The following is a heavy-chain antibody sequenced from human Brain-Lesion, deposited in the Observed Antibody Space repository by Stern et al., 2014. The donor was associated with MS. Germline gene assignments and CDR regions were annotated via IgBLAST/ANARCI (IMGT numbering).Heavy chain of an antibody. CDR2: IYYSGFT. CDR3: ARHDSVPRPSQLYSARDRGPGYFDY. J-gene: IGHJ4*02. D-gene: IGHD1-26*01. CDR1: GGSISSSTYY. V-gene: IGHV4-39*01. Sequence: QLQESGPGLVKPSETLSLTCTVSGGSISSSTYYWAWIRQPPGKGLAWIGNIYYSGFTYYNPSLKSRVPISVDMSKNQFSLKLSSVTAADTAIYYCARHDSVPRPSQLYSARDRGPGYFDYWGQGTLVTVSS.